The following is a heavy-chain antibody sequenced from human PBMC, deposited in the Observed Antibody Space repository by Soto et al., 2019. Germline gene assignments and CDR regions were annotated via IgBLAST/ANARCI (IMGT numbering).Heavy chain of an antibody. CDR2: VFSSVSA. CDR1: GVSVRSYT. CDR3: ARDGMPTDDT. D-gene: IGHD2-2*01. J-gene: IGHJ4*02. V-gene: IGHV4-4*07. Sequence: SETLSLTCIVSGVSVRSYTWSWVRQPANKGLEWIGRVFSSVSATYNPSLKSRVSISMDTPENRISLKLDSVTAADAGVYFCARDGMPTDDTWGPGTLVPVSS.